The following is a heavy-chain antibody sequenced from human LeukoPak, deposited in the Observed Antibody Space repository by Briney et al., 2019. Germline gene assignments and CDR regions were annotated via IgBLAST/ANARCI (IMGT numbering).Heavy chain of an antibody. Sequence: PGGSLRLSCAASGFTFSSYWTTWVRQAPGKGLEWVANIREDGSEKYYVDSVKGRFTISRDNAKNSLYLQVNSLRAEDTAVYYCARLNYDFWSGVWEGYYMDVWGKGTTVTVSS. CDR2: IREDGSEK. D-gene: IGHD3-3*01. J-gene: IGHJ6*03. CDR3: ARLNYDFWSGVWEGYYMDV. V-gene: IGHV3-7*01. CDR1: GFTFSSYW.